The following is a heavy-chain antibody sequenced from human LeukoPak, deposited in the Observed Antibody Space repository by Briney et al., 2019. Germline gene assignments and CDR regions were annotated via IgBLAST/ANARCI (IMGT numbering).Heavy chain of an antibody. V-gene: IGHV4-39*01. CDR2: IYYSGST. J-gene: IGHJ4*02. D-gene: IGHD4-23*01. CDR1: GGSISSSSYY. CDR3: ARGAVGYGGNSPNPFDY. Sequence: NPSETLSLTCTVSGGSISSSSYYWGWIRQPPGKGLEWIGSIYYSGSTYYNPSLKSRVTISVDTSKNQFSLKLSSVTAADTAVYYCARGAVGYGGNSPNPFDYWGQGTLVTVSS.